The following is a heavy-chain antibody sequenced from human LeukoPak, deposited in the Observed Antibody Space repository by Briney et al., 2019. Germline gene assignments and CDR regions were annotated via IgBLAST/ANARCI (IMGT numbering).Heavy chain of an antibody. CDR3: ARGGDRPDKNNWLDP. CDR1: GGSISSGDYY. D-gene: IGHD4-17*01. V-gene: IGHV4-30-4*01. CDR2: IYYSGST. J-gene: IGHJ5*02. Sequence: SQTLSLTCTVSGGSISSGDYYWSWIRQPPGKGLEWIGYIYYSGSTYYNPSLKSRVTISVDTSKNQFSLKLSSVTAADTAVYYCARGGDRPDKNNWLDPWGQGTLVTVSS.